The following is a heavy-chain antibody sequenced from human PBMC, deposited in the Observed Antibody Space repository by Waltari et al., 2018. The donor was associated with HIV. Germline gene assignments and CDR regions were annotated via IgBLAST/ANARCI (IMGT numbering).Heavy chain of an antibody. D-gene: IGHD1-26*01. Sequence: QVKLVQSGAEVKKPGASVKVSCKASGYPLTDSYMHWVRQAPGQGLEWMGWINPNSGGTNYAQKFQGRVTVTGDTSISTAYMELSRLSSDDTAVYFCARVVSGSYHSHSVYWGQGTLVTVSS. V-gene: IGHV1-2*02. CDR1: GYPLTDSY. J-gene: IGHJ4*02. CDR3: ARVVSGSYHSHSVY. CDR2: INPNSGGT.